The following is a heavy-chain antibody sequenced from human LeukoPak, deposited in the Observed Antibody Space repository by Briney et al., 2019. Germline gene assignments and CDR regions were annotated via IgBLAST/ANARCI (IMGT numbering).Heavy chain of an antibody. Sequence: SETLSLTCSVSGGSIASSSYYCGWIPQPPGRGLEWIGSVFRTGTTYYSASLKSRVSISVDTSKNDFALKLASVTAADTAMYFCARRVGFYGSGSLNYFDPWGQGILVSVSS. V-gene: IGHV4-39*02. CDR1: GGSIASSSYY. CDR2: VFRTGTT. J-gene: IGHJ5*01. CDR3: ARRVGFYGSGSLNYFDP. D-gene: IGHD3-10*01.